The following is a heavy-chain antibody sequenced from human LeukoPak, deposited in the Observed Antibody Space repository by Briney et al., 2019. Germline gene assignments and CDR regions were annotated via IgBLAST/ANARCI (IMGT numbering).Heavy chain of an antibody. CDR3: ARESRDGYNRRAFDY. Sequence: ASVKVSCKASGYTFTGYYMHWVRQAPGQGLEWMGWINPNSGGTNYAQKFQGRVTMTRDTSISTVYMELSRLRSDDTAVYYCARESRDGYNRRAFDYWGQGTLVTVSS. V-gene: IGHV1-2*02. D-gene: IGHD5-24*01. CDR1: GYTFTGYY. CDR2: INPNSGGT. J-gene: IGHJ4*02.